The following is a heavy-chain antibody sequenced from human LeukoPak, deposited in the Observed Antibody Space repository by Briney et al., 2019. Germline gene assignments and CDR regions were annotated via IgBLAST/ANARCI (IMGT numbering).Heavy chain of an antibody. CDR2: INPSGGGT. D-gene: IGHD3-22*01. CDR1: GYTFTTYY. Sequence: ASVKVSCKASGYTFTTYYIHWVRQAPGQGLEWMGIINPSGGGTSYAQTLQGRVTMTRDTSTSTDYMELNSLRSEDTAVYYCARLFRSSSGYLMLDYWGQGTLVTVSS. J-gene: IGHJ4*02. CDR3: ARLFRSSSGYLMLDY. V-gene: IGHV1-46*01.